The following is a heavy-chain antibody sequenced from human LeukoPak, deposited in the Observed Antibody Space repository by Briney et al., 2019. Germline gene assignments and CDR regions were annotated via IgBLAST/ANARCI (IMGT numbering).Heavy chain of an antibody. CDR3: AREVGAEDPYYYYGMDV. J-gene: IGHJ6*02. D-gene: IGHD1-26*01. Sequence: PGGSLRLFRAASGFTFCSHSMNWARQPPGKGLEWVSYISSSSSTIHYADSVKGRFTISRDNAKNSLYLQMNSLRDEDTAVYYCAREVGAEDPYYYYGMDVWGQGTTVTVSS. CDR2: ISSSSSTI. V-gene: IGHV3-48*02. CDR1: GFTFCSHS.